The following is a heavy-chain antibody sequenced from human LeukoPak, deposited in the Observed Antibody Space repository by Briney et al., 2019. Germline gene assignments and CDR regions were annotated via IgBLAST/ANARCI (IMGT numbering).Heavy chain of an antibody. CDR2: IYTSGST. V-gene: IGHV4-4*07. D-gene: IGHD3-3*01. J-gene: IGHJ4*02. CDR3: ASYDFWSGYLDY. Sequence: SETLSLTCTVSGGSISSYYWSWIRQPAGKGLEWIGRIYTSGSTNYNPSLKSRVTMSVDTSKNQFSLKLSSVTAADTAVYYCASYDFWSGYLDYWGQGTLVTVSS. CDR1: GGSISSYY.